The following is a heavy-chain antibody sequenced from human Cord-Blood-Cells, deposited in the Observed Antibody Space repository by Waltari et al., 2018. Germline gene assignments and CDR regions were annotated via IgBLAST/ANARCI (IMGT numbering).Heavy chain of an antibody. J-gene: IGHJ3*02. V-gene: IGHV1-2*02. D-gene: IGHD6-6*01. CDR1: GYTFTGYY. CDR3: ARDWDNIAARAFDI. Sequence: QVQLVQSGAEVKKPGASVKVSCKASGYTFTGYYIPWVRQSPGQGLEWMGWINPNSGGTNYAQKFQGRVTMTRDTSISTAYMELSRLRSDDTAVYYCARDWDNIAARAFDIWGQGTMVTVSS. CDR2: INPNSGGT.